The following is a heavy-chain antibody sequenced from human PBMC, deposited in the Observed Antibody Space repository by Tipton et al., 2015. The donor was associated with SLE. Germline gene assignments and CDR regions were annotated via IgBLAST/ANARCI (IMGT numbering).Heavy chain of an antibody. CDR3: ARVPPVMSIAAARGDYYYMDV. D-gene: IGHD6-13*01. Sequence: TLSLTCTVSGGSISSGGYYWSWIRQPPGKGLAWIGYIYYSGSTYSNPSLKSRVTISVDTSKNQFSLKLSSVTAADTAVYYCARVPPVMSIAAARGDYYYMDVWGKGTTVTVSS. V-gene: IGHV4-31*03. J-gene: IGHJ6*03. CDR1: GGSISSGGYY. CDR2: IYYSGST.